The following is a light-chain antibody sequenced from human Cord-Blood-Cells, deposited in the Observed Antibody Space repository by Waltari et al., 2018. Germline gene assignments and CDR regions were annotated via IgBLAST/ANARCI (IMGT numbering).Light chain of an antibody. Sequence: QSALTQPASVSGSPGQSIPISCPGTSSAVGCYNLVSWYQQHPGKAPKLMIYEGSKRPSGVSNRFSGSKSGNTASLTISGLQAEDEADYYCCSYAGSSTWVFGGGTKLTVL. CDR3: CSYAGSSTWV. CDR1: SSAVGCYNL. J-gene: IGLJ3*02. V-gene: IGLV2-23*01. CDR2: EGS.